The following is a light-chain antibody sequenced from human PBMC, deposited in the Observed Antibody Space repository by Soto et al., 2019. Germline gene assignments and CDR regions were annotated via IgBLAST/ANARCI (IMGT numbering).Light chain of an antibody. CDR3: AAWDDSLSGYV. CDR1: SSNIGSNY. J-gene: IGLJ1*01. CDR2: RNN. Sequence: VLTQPPSASETPGQRVTISCSGSSSNIGSNYVYWYQQLPGTAPKLLIYRNNQRPSGVPDRFSGSKSGTSASLAISGLRSEDEADYYCAAWDDSLSGYVFGTGTKVTVL. V-gene: IGLV1-47*01.